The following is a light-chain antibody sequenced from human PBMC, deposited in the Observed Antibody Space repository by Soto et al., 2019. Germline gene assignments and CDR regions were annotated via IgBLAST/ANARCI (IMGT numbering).Light chain of an antibody. CDR1: QNIRSW. CDR2: SAS. J-gene: IGKJ4*01. CDR3: QEYNGNCRLT. Sequence: DIQMTQSPSTLSASVGDRVTITCRASQNIRSWLAWYQQKPGKAPELLIYSASDLQSGVPSRFSGSGSGTEFTLTISSLQPYDCAIYYCQEYNGNCRLTFGGGTKVEIK. V-gene: IGKV1-5*03.